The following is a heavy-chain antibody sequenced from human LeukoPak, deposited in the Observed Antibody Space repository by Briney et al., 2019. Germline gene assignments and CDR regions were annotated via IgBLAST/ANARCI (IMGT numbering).Heavy chain of an antibody. CDR2: IYYSGST. Sequence: SETLSLTCTVSGGSISSYYWSWIRQPPGKGLEWIGYIYYSGSTNYNPSLKSRVTISVDTSKNQFSLKLSSMTAADTAVYYCARDDGDYGSDYWGQGTLVTVSS. CDR3: ARDDGDYGSDY. J-gene: IGHJ4*02. CDR1: GGSISSYY. D-gene: IGHD4-17*01. V-gene: IGHV4-59*01.